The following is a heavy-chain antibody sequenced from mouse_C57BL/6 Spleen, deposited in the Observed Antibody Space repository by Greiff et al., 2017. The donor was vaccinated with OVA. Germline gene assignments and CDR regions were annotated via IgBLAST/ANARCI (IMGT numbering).Heavy chain of an antibody. J-gene: IGHJ4*01. Sequence: EVKLVESGGGLVKPGGSLKLSCAASGFTFSSYAMSWVRQTPEKRLEWVATISDGGSYTSYPDNVKGRFTISRDNAKNNLYLQMSHLKSDDTAMYYCARGNYDYDHFSMDYWGQGTSVTVSS. CDR1: GFTFSSYA. D-gene: IGHD2-4*01. V-gene: IGHV5-4*03. CDR2: ISDGGSYT. CDR3: ARGNYDYDHFSMDY.